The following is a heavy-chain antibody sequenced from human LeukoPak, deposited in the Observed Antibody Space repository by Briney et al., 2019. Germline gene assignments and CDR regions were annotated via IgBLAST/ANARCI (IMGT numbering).Heavy chain of an antibody. CDR1: GGSISSYY. CDR2: IYISGST. D-gene: IGHD2-15*01. V-gene: IGHV4-4*07. Sequence: PSETLSLTCTVSGGSISSYYWSWIRQPAGKGLEWIGRIYISGSTNYNPSLKSRVTMSVDTSKNQFSLKLSSVTAADTAVYYCASVVLGYCSGGSCYSYWFDPWGQGTLVTISS. CDR3: ASVVLGYCSGGSCYSYWFDP. J-gene: IGHJ5*02.